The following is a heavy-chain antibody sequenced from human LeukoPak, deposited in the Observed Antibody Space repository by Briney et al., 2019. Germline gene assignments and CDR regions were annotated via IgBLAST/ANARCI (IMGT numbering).Heavy chain of an antibody. J-gene: IGHJ4*02. V-gene: IGHV3-21*01. CDR3: ARGTYYYDSSGYDFDY. CDR2: IGSSSSYI. CDR1: GFTFSSYS. Sequence: GGSLRLSCAASGFTFSSYSTNWVRQAPGKGLEWVSSIGSSSSYIYYADSVKGRFTISRDNAKNSLYLQMNSLRAEDTAVYYCARGTYYYDSSGYDFDYWGQGALVTVSS. D-gene: IGHD3-22*01.